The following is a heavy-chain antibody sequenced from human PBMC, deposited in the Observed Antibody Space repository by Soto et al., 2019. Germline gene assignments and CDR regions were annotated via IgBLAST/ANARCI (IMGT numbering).Heavy chain of an antibody. D-gene: IGHD3-10*01. CDR2: ISSTSATI. V-gene: IGHV3-48*02. CDR1: VFTFNSYS. CDR3: ARVRGLEEVWFDA. J-gene: IGHJ5*02. Sequence: GALRLSCAASVFTFNSYSMNWVRQAPGEGLEWISYISSTSATIYYADSVQGRFTVSRDNARNSLFLQMSGLRDDDTAVYYCARVRGLEEVWFDAWGQGVLVTVSS.